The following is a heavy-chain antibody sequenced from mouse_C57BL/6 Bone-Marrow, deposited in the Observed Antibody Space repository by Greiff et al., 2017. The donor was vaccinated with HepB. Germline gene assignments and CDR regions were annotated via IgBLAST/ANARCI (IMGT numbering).Heavy chain of an antibody. J-gene: IGHJ1*03. CDR2: IRSKSNNYAT. CDR1: GFSFNTYA. V-gene: IGHV10-1*01. CDR3: VRRNYGSKDWYFDV. Sequence: DVMLVESGGGLVQPKGSLKLSCAASGFSFNTYAMNWVRQAPGKGLEWVARIRSKSNNYATYYADSVKDRFTISRDDSESMLYLQMNNLKTEDTAMYYCVRRNYGSKDWYFDVWGTGTTVTVSS. D-gene: IGHD1-1*01.